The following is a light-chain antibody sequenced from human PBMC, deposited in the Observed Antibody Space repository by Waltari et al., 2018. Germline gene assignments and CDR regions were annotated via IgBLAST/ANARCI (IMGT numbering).Light chain of an antibody. Sequence: EIVLTQSPGTLSLSPGERATLSCRASQSVSSSYLAWYQQKPGQAPMLLIYGASSRATCIPDRFRGSGSGTDFTLTISRLEPEDFAVYYCQQYGSSLFTFGPGTKVDIK. V-gene: IGKV3-20*01. CDR3: QQYGSSLFT. CDR1: QSVSSSY. J-gene: IGKJ3*01. CDR2: GAS.